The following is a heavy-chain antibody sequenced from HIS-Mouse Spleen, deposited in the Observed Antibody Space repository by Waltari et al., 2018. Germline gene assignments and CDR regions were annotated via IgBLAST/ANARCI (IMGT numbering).Heavy chain of an antibody. CDR3: AREIPYSSSWYDWYFDL. CDR2: IYYSGST. V-gene: IGHV4-39*07. CDR1: GASITSCSYH. Sequence: QLQLQESGPGLVKPSETLSLTCTVSGASITSCSYHWGWFPQPPGKGLEWIGSIYYSGSTYYNPSLKSRVTISVDTSKNQFSLKLSSVTAADTAVYYCAREIPYSSSWYDWYFDLWGRGTLVTVSS. J-gene: IGHJ2*01. D-gene: IGHD6-13*01.